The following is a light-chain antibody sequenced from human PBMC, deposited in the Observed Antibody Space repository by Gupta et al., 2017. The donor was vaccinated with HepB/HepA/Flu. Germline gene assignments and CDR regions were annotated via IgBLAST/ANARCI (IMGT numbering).Light chain of an antibody. V-gene: IGKV2-30*01. CDR3: LKGTLRRT. J-gene: IGKJ4*01. CDR1: QSLVYSDGNTY. Sequence: DVVLTPSPLSLPVTLGQPASISCRSSQSLVYSDGNTYLNWLQQRPGQSPRLLIYTVSNRDSGVPDRCSGSGSGTYFTLKISRVEADYVGFYYCLKGTLRRTFGGGTKVEIK. CDR2: TVS.